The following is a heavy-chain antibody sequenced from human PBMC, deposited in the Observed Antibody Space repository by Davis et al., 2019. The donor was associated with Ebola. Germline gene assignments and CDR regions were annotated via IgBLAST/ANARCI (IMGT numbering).Heavy chain of an antibody. CDR2: IYYSGST. CDR3: ARKASFWKYGFDP. V-gene: IGHV4-39*01. Sequence: MPSETLSLTCTLPAGSISSSSYYWGWFRQPPGKGLEWIRSIYYSGSTYYNPSLKSPVTISVDTSKNQFTLKLSSVTAADTAVYYCARKASFWKYGFDPWGQGTLVTVSS. J-gene: IGHJ5*02. D-gene: IGHD1-7*01. CDR1: AGSISSSSYY.